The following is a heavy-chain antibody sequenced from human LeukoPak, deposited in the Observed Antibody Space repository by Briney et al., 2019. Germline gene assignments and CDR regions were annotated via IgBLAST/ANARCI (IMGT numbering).Heavy chain of an antibody. J-gene: IGHJ3*02. CDR2: IYYSGST. V-gene: IGHV4-59*08. CDR3: ARRYSGYDFAFDI. Sequence: SETLSLTCTVSGGSISSYYRSWIRQPPGKGLEWIGYIYYSGSTNYNPSLKSRVTISVDTSKNQFSLKLSSVTAADTAVYYCARRYSGYDFAFDIWGQGTMVTVSS. D-gene: IGHD5-12*01. CDR1: GGSISSYY.